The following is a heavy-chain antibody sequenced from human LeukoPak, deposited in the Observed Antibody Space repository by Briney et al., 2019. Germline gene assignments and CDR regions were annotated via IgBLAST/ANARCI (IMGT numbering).Heavy chain of an antibody. CDR3: ARKRYSSSSRRSWFDP. V-gene: IGHV4-34*01. CDR2: INHSGST. Sequence: PSETLSLTCAVYGGSFSGYYWSWIRQPPGKGLEWIGEINHSGSTNYNPSLKSRVTISVDTSKNQFSLKLSSVTAADTAVYYCARKRYSSSSRRSWFDPWGQGTLVTVSS. CDR1: GGSFSGYY. J-gene: IGHJ5*02. D-gene: IGHD6-6*01.